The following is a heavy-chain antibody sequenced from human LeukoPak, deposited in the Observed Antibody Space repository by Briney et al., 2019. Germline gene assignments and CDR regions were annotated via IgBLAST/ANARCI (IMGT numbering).Heavy chain of an antibody. V-gene: IGHV4-61*02. Sequence: PSQTLSLTCTVSAGSISSGSYYWSWIRQPAGKGLEWIGRIYTSGSTNYNPSLKSRVTISVDTSKNQFSLKLSSVTAADTAVYYCATAGRSTMIVDYWGQGTLVTVSS. CDR3: ATAGRSTMIVDY. J-gene: IGHJ4*02. CDR1: AGSISSGSYY. D-gene: IGHD3-22*01. CDR2: IYTSGST.